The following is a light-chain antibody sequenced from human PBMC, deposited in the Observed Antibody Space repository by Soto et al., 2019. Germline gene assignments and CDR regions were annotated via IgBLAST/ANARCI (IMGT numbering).Light chain of an antibody. CDR1: QSVTSTN. J-gene: IGKJ5*01. V-gene: IGKV3-20*01. Sequence: EIGMTQSPATLSVSPGERATLSFRASQSVTSTNLAWYQQKPGQAPRLLIYGASRRATGIPDRISGGGSGTDFTLTISRLEPDDFAVYYCQHYVTSSITFGQGTRLEIK. CDR3: QHYVTSSIT. CDR2: GAS.